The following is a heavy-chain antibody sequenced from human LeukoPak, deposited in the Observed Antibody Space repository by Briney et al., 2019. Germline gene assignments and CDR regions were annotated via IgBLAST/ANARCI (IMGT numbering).Heavy chain of an antibody. J-gene: IGHJ4*02. Sequence: PSETLSLTCTVSGGSISSYYWSWIRQPPGKGLEWIGYIYYSGSTNYNPSLKSRVTISVDTSKNQFSLKLSSVTAADTAVYYCARDIAVAGGDYFDYWGQGTLVTVSS. CDR2: IYYSGST. CDR1: GGSISSYY. D-gene: IGHD6-19*01. V-gene: IGHV4-59*01. CDR3: ARDIAVAGGDYFDY.